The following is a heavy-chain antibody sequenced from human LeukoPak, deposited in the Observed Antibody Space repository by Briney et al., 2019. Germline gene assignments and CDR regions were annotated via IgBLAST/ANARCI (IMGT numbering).Heavy chain of an antibody. D-gene: IGHD2-2*01. J-gene: IGHJ6*02. Sequence: SVKVSCKASGGTFSSYAISWVRQAPGQGLEWMGGIIPIFSTANYAQKFQGRVTITADESTSTAYMELSSLRSEDTAVYYCARPNEISIVVVPAARGSYYGMDVWGQGTTVTVSS. CDR2: IIPIFSTA. V-gene: IGHV1-69*13. CDR1: GGTFSSYA. CDR3: ARPNEISIVVVPAARGSYYGMDV.